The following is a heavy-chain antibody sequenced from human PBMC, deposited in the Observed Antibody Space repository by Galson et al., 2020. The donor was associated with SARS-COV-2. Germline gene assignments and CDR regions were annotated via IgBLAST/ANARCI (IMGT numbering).Heavy chain of an antibody. CDR1: GGSISSSSYY. Sequence: SETLSLTCTVSGGSISSSSYYWGWIRQPPGKGLEWIGSIYYSGSTYYNQSLKSRVTISVDTSKNQFSLKLSSVTAADTAVYYCARDPGSLITIFGVVMGWFDPWGQGTLVTVSS. CDR3: ARDPGSLITIFGVVMGWFDP. CDR2: IYYSGST. J-gene: IGHJ5*02. D-gene: IGHD3-3*01. V-gene: IGHV4-39*07.